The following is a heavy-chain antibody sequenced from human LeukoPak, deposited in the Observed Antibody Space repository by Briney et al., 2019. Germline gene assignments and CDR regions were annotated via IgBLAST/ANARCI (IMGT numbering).Heavy chain of an antibody. CDR3: ARARRIAAAVQITNWFDP. V-gene: IGHV1-2*02. J-gene: IGHJ5*02. CDR2: INPNSGGT. D-gene: IGHD6-13*01. Sequence: GASVKVSCKASGYTFTGYYMHWVRQAPGQRLEWRGWINPNSGGTNYAQEFQGRVTMTRDTSISTAYMELSRLRSDDTAVYYCARARRIAAAVQITNWFDPWGQGTLVTVSS. CDR1: GYTFTGYY.